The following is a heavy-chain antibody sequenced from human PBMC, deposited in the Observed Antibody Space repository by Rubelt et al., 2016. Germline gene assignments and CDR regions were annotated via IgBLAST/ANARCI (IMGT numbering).Heavy chain of an antibody. V-gene: IGHV3-74*02. CDR2: IKYDGSAT. CDR1: GFTFSTYT. D-gene: IGHD4-17*01. Sequence: EVQLVESGGGLVQPGGSLRLSCAASGFTFSTYTMNWVRQAPGKGLEWVSEIKYDGSATNYADSVKGRFTIYRDRAMSKLYLQMNSLRGEDTAVYYCATGLREAFDLWGQGTLVTVSS. J-gene: IGHJ4*02. CDR3: ATGLREAFDL.